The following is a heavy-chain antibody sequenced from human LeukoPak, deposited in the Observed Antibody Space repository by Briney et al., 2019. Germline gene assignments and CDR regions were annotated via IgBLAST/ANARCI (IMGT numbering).Heavy chain of an antibody. CDR1: GFTFSSYA. CDR2: ISGSGGST. Sequence: RGGSLRLSCAASGFTFSSYAMSWVRQAPGKGLEWASAISGSGGSTYYADSVKGRFTISRDNSKNTLYLQMNSLRAEDTAVYYCAKMPFLGLYDSSGYYYGRLVGSYFDYWGQGTLVTVSS. J-gene: IGHJ4*02. V-gene: IGHV3-23*01. CDR3: AKMPFLGLYDSSGYYYGRLVGSYFDY. D-gene: IGHD3-22*01.